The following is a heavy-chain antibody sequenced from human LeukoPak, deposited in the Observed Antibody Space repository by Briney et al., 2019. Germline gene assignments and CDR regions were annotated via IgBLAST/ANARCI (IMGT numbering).Heavy chain of an antibody. Sequence: ASVKVSCKASGYTFTRYDINWVRQATGQGLEWMGWMNPNSGNTGYAQKFQGRVTMTRNTSISTAYMELSSLRSEDTAVYYCARGGPLGGPRGLLWFGELLYDYWGQGTLVTVSS. CDR1: GYTFTRYD. CDR3: ARGGPLGGPRGLLWFGELLYDY. V-gene: IGHV1-8*01. J-gene: IGHJ4*02. D-gene: IGHD3-10*01. CDR2: MNPNSGNT.